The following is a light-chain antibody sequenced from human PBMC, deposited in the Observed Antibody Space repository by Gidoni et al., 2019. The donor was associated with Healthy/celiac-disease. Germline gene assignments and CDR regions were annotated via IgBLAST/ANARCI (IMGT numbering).Light chain of an antibody. Sequence: SYELTPPPSVSVSPGPNTSITCPGDKLGDKYACWYQQKPGPSPVLVIYQDSKRPSGIPERFSGSNSGNTATLTISGTQAMEEADYYCQAGDSSEGVFGGGTKLTVL. J-gene: IGLJ2*01. CDR1: KLGDKY. CDR2: QDS. CDR3: QAGDSSEGV. V-gene: IGLV3-1*01.